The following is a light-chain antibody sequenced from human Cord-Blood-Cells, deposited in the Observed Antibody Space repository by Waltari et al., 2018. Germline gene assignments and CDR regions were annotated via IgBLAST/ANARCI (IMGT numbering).Light chain of an antibody. Sequence: IVLTQSPATLSLSPGERATLSCRASQSVSSYLAWYQQKPGQAPRLLIYDASNRATGITARFSGSGSGTDFTLTISSLEPEDFAVYYCQQRSNWLTFGGGTKVEIK. CDR2: DAS. V-gene: IGKV3-11*01. CDR1: QSVSSY. J-gene: IGKJ4*01. CDR3: QQRSNWLT.